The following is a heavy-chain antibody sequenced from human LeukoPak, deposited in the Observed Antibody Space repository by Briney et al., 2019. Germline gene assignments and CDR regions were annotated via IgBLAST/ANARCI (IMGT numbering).Heavy chain of an antibody. CDR2: IYFSGAT. J-gene: IGHJ4*02. D-gene: IGHD4/OR15-4a*01. Sequence: PSETLSLTCTVSGDSISTYYWNWIRQPPGKGLEWIGNIYFSGATNYNPSLKSRVTTSVDTSKNQFSLILTSVTTADTALYYCARSEYGLSRIEYWGQGILVTVSS. V-gene: IGHV4-59*01. CDR3: ARSEYGLSRIEY. CDR1: GDSISTYY.